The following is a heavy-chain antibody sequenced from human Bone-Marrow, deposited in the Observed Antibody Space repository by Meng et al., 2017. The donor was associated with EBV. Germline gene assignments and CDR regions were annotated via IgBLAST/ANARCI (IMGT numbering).Heavy chain of an antibody. CDR1: GFSLTTSGVA. V-gene: IGHV2-5*02. D-gene: IGHD3-10*01. J-gene: IGHJ4*02. CDR2: IYWDDDK. Sequence: QITLKESGPTLVKPTPTLTLTCTFSGFSLTTSGVAVGWIRQPPGKALEWLALIYWDDDKRYSPSLKSRLTITKDTSKNQVVLTMTNMDPVDTATYYCVHTRRGDYFGSGSFYAYWGQGTLVTVSS. CDR3: VHTRRGDYFGSGSFYAY.